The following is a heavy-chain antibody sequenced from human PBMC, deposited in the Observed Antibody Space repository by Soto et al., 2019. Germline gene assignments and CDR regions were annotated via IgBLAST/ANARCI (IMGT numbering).Heavy chain of an antibody. CDR1: GFPFGIYT. CDR3: AREGNYHEF. CDR2: ISSSGTYI. Sequence: PGGSLRLSCETSGFPFGIYTMNWVRQAPGKGLEWVSSISSSGTYIDYADSVEGRFAISRDDAKNSVFLEMTGLRVDDTAVYYCAREGNYHEFWGQGTLVTVSS. V-gene: IGHV3-21*01. J-gene: IGHJ4*02. D-gene: IGHD3-10*01.